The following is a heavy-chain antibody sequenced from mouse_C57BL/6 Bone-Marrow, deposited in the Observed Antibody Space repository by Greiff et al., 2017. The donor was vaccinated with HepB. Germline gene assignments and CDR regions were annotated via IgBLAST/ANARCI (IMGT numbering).Heavy chain of an antibody. V-gene: IGHV1-19*01. CDR1: GYTFTDYY. CDR3: ARGGLRQWFAY. D-gene: IGHD2-4*01. CDR2: INPYNGGT. J-gene: IGHJ3*01. Sequence: VQLQQSGPELVKPGASVKISCKASGYTFTDYYMNWVKQSHGKSLEWIGVINPYNGGTSYNQKFKGKATLTVDKSSSTAYMELNSLTSEDSAVYYCARGGLRQWFAYWGQGTLVTVSA.